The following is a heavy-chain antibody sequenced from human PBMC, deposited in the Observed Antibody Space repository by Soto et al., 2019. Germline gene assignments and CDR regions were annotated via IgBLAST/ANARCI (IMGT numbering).Heavy chain of an antibody. D-gene: IGHD3-10*01. Sequence: GGSLRLSCAGTGFTFITYAMNLVRQAPGKGLEWVSTVTASGRTTYYSDSVEGRFSISRDNSKSTVYLEMSSLRVNDTAVYYCARARGGHFDYWGQGXLDIVSS. CDR1: GFTFITYA. CDR3: ARARGGHFDY. CDR2: VTASGRTT. V-gene: IGHV3-23*01. J-gene: IGHJ4*02.